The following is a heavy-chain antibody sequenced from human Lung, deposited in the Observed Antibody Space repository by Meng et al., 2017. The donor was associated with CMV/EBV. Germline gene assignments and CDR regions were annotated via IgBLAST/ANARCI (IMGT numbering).Heavy chain of an antibody. CDR3: ARDLGGNFYFFGY. CDR1: GGSIISSSYY. CDR2: IYYSGTT. J-gene: IGHJ4*02. D-gene: IGHD2/OR15-2a*01. V-gene: IGHV4-39*07. Sequence: SXTXSLXXIVSGGSIISSSYYWGWIRRPPGKGLEWIGSIYYSGTTYYNPSLKSRITISVDTSKNQFSLKLSSVTAADTAVYYCARDLGGNFYFFGYWGQGTXVTVAS.